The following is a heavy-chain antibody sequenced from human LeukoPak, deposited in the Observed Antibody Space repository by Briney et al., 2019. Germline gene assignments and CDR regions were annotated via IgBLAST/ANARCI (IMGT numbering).Heavy chain of an antibody. Sequence: PSETLSLTCTVSGGSISSYHWSWIRQPPGKGLEWIGYIYYSGSPNYNPSLKSRVTISVDTSKNQFSLKLSSVTAADTAVYYCARGYDFRSGYEAFDIWGQGTMVTVSS. CDR2: IYYSGSP. J-gene: IGHJ3*02. D-gene: IGHD3-3*01. V-gene: IGHV4-59*01. CDR3: ARGYDFRSGYEAFDI. CDR1: GGSISSYH.